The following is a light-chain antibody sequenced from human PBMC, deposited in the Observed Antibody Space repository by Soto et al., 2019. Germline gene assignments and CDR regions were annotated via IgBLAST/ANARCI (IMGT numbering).Light chain of an antibody. V-gene: IGLV2-14*02. CDR2: EVS. Sequence: QSVLTQPASVSGSPGQSITISCTGTSSDVGSDNLVSWYQQHPGKAPKFIIYEVSQRPAGVSYRFSGSKSGNTAYLTISGLQAEDEADYYCSSYTSSSTYVFGTGTKVTVL. CDR3: SSYTSSSTYV. J-gene: IGLJ1*01. CDR1: SSDVGSDNL.